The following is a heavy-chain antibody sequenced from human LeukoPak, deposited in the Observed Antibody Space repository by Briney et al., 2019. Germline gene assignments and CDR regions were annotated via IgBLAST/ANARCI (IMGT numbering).Heavy chain of an antibody. J-gene: IGHJ5*02. CDR1: GFTFSSYA. CDR3: ARPMGYCSSTSCYSFRIDP. D-gene: IGHD2-2*02. V-gene: IGHV3-30-3*01. CDR2: ISYDGSNK. Sequence: PGGSLRLSCATSGFTFSSYAMHWVRQAPGKGLEWVAVISYDGSNKYYADSVKGRFTISRDNSKNTLYLQMNSLRAEDTAVYYCARPMGYCSSTSCYSFRIDPWGQGTLVTVSS.